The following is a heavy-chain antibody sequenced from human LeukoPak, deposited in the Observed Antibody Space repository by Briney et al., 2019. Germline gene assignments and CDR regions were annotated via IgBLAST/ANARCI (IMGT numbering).Heavy chain of an antibody. D-gene: IGHD3-22*01. J-gene: IGHJ4*02. CDR3: ARGDSGYYLNY. CDR1: GGSISSYY. V-gene: IGHV4-59*01. Sequence: SETLSLTCTVSGGSISSYYWSWIRQPPGKGLEWIGYIYYSGSTNYNPSLKSRVTILVDTSKNQFSLKLSSVTAADTAVYYCARGDSGYYLNYWGQGTLVAVSS. CDR2: IYYSGST.